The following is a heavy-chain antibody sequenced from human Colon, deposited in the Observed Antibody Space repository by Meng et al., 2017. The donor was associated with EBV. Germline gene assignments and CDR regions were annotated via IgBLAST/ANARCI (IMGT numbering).Heavy chain of an antibody. CDR3: ARDLGGPRDY. CDR1: GFNFNDYY. J-gene: IGHJ4*02. D-gene: IGHD6-25*01. CDR2: ISKMGDGI. V-gene: IGHV3-11*01. Sequence: LVESGGGFGKPGGSLSLSCAASGFNFNDYYMTWIRQAPGKGLEWVAFISKMGDGISYAESVRGRFTISRDSATHSLYLQMNSLRAEDTAVYYCARDLGGPRDYWGQGTLVTVFS.